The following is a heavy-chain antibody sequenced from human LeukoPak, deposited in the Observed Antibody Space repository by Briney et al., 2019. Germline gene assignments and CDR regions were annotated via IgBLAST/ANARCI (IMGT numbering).Heavy chain of an antibody. CDR1: GFTFSIYA. V-gene: IGHV3-30-3*01. Sequence: PERSLRLSCAASGFTFSIYAFHWVRQAPGKGLEWVAFISEDAGSNKYYADSVKGRFTISRDNSRNTLYLQVNSLRAEDTAVYYCARLLAKTTTNWFDPWGQGTLVTVSS. D-gene: IGHD1-14*01. CDR3: ARLLAKTTTNWFDP. J-gene: IGHJ5*02. CDR2: ISEDAGSNK.